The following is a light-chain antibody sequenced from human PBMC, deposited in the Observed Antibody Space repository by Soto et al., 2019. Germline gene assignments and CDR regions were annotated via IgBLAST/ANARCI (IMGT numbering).Light chain of an antibody. CDR1: SRDVGGYNY. Sequence: QSVLTQPASVSGSPGQSIIISCTGTSRDVGGYNYVSWYQHHPGKAPKLIIYDVTNRPSGVSNPFSGSKSGNTASLTISGLQPEDEADYYCSSYTTSNTRQIVFGTGTKVTVL. CDR2: DVT. V-gene: IGLV2-14*03. J-gene: IGLJ1*01. CDR3: SSYTTSNTRQIV.